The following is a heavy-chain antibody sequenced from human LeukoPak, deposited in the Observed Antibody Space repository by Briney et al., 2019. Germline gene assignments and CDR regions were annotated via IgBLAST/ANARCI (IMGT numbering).Heavy chain of an antibody. J-gene: IGHJ4*02. V-gene: IGHV3-74*01. CDR3: ARDPVRRDSY. CDR2: INPDGSQT. CDR1: GFTFNTYW. Sequence: GGSLRPSCAASGFTFNTYWMHWVRQAPGKGLVWVSHINPDGSQTNYADSVTGRFTISRDNAKNTLYLQMNSLRAEDTAGYYCARDPVRRDSYWGQGTLVTVSS. D-gene: IGHD3-10*01.